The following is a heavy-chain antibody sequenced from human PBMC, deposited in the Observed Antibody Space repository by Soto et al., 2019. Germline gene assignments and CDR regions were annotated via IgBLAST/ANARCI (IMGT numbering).Heavy chain of an antibody. Sequence: EMQLVESGGGLVQPGGSLRLSCAASGFSFSSYWMSWARQAPGKGLEWVANIRQDGGEKYYVGSVKGRFTISRDNAKNSLFLQMTGLTAEDTAVYYCVSHVHPDIVTTMGGYWGQGTLVTVSS. D-gene: IGHD5-12*01. J-gene: IGHJ4*02. CDR3: VSHVHPDIVTTMGGY. CDR2: IRQDGGEK. V-gene: IGHV3-7*01. CDR1: GFSFSSYW.